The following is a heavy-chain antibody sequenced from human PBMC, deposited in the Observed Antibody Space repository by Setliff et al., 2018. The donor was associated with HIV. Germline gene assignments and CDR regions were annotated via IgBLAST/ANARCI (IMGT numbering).Heavy chain of an antibody. Sequence: GESLKISCKGSGYSFTSYWIGWVRQMPGKGLEWMGIIYPGDSDTRYSPSFQGQVTISADKSISTAYLQWSSLKAEDTAMYYCARGCNGGNCYHGSGWFDPWGQGTLVTAPQ. CDR2: IYPGDSDT. J-gene: IGHJ5*02. D-gene: IGHD2-15*01. V-gene: IGHV5-51*01. CDR3: ARGCNGGNCYHGSGWFDP. CDR1: GYSFTSYW.